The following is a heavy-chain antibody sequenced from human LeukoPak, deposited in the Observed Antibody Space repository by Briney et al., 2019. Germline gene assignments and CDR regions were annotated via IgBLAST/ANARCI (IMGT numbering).Heavy chain of an antibody. CDR1: GYTFTRFD. V-gene: IGHV1-8*01. J-gene: IGHJ5*02. CDR3: ARVLRGGDRFDP. Sequence: ASVNVSCKASGYTFTRFDINWVRQATGQGLEWMGWMNPNSGNTGYAQKFQGRVTMTRDTSINTAYMELSSLRSEDTAVYYCARVLRGGDRFDPWGQGTLVTVSS. D-gene: IGHD3-16*01. CDR2: MNPNSGNT.